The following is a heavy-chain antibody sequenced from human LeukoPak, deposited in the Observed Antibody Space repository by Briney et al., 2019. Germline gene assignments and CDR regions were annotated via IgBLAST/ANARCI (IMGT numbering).Heavy chain of an antibody. J-gene: IGHJ4*02. CDR1: GFTFSTYW. CDR3: ARDSGLSGYDLLDY. Sequence: QPGGSLRLSCVASGFTFSTYWMTWVRQAPGKGLEWVANIKHDGSERYYVDSVKGRFTISRDNAKNSVYLQMSSLRAEDTAVYYCARDSGLSGYDLLDYWGQGTLVTVSS. CDR2: IKHDGSER. D-gene: IGHD5-12*01. V-gene: IGHV3-7*01.